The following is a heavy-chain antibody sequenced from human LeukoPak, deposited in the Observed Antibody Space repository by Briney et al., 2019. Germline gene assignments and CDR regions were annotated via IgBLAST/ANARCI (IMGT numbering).Heavy chain of an antibody. CDR1: GFIVSNNY. J-gene: IGHJ5*02. CDR3: ARGLSHCSGASCSFT. V-gene: IGHV3-53*01. Sequence: GGSLRLSCAASGFIVSNNYMSWVRQAPGKGLEWVSVIYSIGNTHYADSVKGRFTISRDNSKNTLYLQMNGLRADDTAVYYCARGLSHCSGASCSFTWGQGTLVTVSP. D-gene: IGHD2-15*01. CDR2: IYSIGNT.